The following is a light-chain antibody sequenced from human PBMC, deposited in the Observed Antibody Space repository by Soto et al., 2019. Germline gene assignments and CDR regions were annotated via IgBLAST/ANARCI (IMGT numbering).Light chain of an antibody. CDR1: SSDVGTYNY. J-gene: IGLJ2*01. Sequence: QSALTQPASVSGSPGQSITISCTGTSSDVGTYNYVSWYQQHPGRAPKLMIYEVSNRPSGVSYRFSGSKSGNTASLTISGLQAEDEADYYCSSYTTSTSVVFGGGTKVTVL. CDR3: SSYTTSTSVV. CDR2: EVS. V-gene: IGLV2-14*01.